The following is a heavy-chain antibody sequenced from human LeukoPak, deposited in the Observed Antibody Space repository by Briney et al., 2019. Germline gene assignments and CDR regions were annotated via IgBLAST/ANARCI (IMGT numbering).Heavy chain of an antibody. Sequence: GSLSLSCAASGFRFDDYAMHWVRQAPGKGLEWVSLITGDGITTYYADSVKGRFTISRDSSKNSLYLQMNSLTTEDTALYYCAKDDGTTAFWYFDLWGRGTLVTVSS. CDR1: GFRFDDYA. V-gene: IGHV3-43*02. D-gene: IGHD1-7*01. CDR3: AKDDGTTAFWYFDL. CDR2: ITGDGITT. J-gene: IGHJ2*01.